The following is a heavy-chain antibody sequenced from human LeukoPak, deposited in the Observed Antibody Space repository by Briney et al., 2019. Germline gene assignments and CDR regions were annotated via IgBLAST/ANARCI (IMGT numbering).Heavy chain of an antibody. CDR1: RYTFTGYY. D-gene: IGHD6-13*01. CDR2: IDPNSGGT. J-gene: IGHJ4*02. V-gene: IGHV1-2*02. CDR3: TRVSSYIAADY. Sequence: ASVKVSCKASRYTFTGYYMHWVRQAPGQPPEWMGWIDPNSGGTKYAQKFQGRVTMTRDTSISTAYMELGRLGSGDTAVYYCTRVSSYIAADYWGQGSLVTVSS.